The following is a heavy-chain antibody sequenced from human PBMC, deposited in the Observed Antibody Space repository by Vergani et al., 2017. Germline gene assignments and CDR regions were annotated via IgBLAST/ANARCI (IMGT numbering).Heavy chain of an antibody. J-gene: IGHJ4*02. Sequence: EVQLVESGGALIQPGGSLRLSCAASGFNFNNYVITWIRQAPGRGLEWVSGISVSGRSIYYADSVKGRFTISRDNSKNTLSLQMNSLRAADTAVYYCAKHGGFDFWSGQYYFDFWGQGTLVTVSS. D-gene: IGHD3-3*01. CDR3: AKHGGFDFWSGQYYFDF. V-gene: IGHV3-23*04. CDR1: GFNFNNYV. CDR2: ISVSGRSI.